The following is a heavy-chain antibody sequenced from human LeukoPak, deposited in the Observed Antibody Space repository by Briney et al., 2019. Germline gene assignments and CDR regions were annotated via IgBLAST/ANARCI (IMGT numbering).Heavy chain of an antibody. CDR2: INHSGST. J-gene: IGHJ4*02. V-gene: IGHV4-34*01. CDR1: GGSFSGYY. Sequence: SETPSLTCAVYGGSFSGYYWSWIRQPPGKGLEWIGEINHSGSTNYNPSLKSRVTISVDTSKNQFSLKLSSVTAADTAVYYCARVRRITMVRGAYFDYWGQGTLVTVSS. CDR3: ARVRRITMVRGAYFDY. D-gene: IGHD3-10*01.